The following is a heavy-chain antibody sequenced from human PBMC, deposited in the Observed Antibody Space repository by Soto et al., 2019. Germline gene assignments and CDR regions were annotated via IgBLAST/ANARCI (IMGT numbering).Heavy chain of an antibody. Sequence: EVQLVESGGGLVQPGGSLKLSCAASGFTFSGSAMHWVRQASGKGLEWVGRIRSKANSYATAYAASVKGRFTISRDDSKNTAYLQMNSLKTVDTAVYYCTRYLSGVGDWGQGTLVTVSS. CDR1: GFTFSGSA. CDR3: TRYLSGVGD. V-gene: IGHV3-73*01. J-gene: IGHJ4*02. CDR2: IRSKANSYAT. D-gene: IGHD3-10*01.